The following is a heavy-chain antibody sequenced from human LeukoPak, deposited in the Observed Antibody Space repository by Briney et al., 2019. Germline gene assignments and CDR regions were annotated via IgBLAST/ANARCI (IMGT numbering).Heavy chain of an antibody. V-gene: IGHV3-9*03. D-gene: IGHD2-2*02. Sequence: GGSLRLSCAASGFTFDDYAMHWVRHAPGKGLEWVSGISWNSGSIGYADSVKGRFTISRDNAKNSLYLQMNSLRAEDMALYYCAKAVCSSTSCYTGGFDYWGQGTLVTVSS. CDR1: GFTFDDYA. J-gene: IGHJ4*02. CDR3: AKAVCSSTSCYTGGFDY. CDR2: ISWNSGSI.